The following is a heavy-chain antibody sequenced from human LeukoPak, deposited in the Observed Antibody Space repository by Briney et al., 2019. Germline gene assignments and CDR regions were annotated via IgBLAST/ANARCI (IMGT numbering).Heavy chain of an antibody. CDR1: GDSIRSGHW. V-gene: IGHV4-4*02. J-gene: IGHJ3*02. CDR2: IYHSGST. Sequence: SGTLSLTCAVSGDSIRSGHWWTWVRHSPGKGLEWIGEIYHSGSTNYNPSLKSRVIISVDKSKNNFSLRLASVTAADTAVYYCARVGPGEQWLFYAFDIWGQGTMVTVSS. D-gene: IGHD6-19*01. CDR3: ARVGPGEQWLFYAFDI.